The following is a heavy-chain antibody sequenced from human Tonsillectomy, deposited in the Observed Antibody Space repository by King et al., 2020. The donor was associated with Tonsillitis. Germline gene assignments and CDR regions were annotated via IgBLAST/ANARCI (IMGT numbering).Heavy chain of an antibody. CDR1: GDSVSSNSAA. D-gene: IGHD6-19*01. CDR2: TYYRSKWYN. J-gene: IGHJ6*03. CDR3: ARGVRIAVAVHYYYMDV. Sequence: VQLQQSGPGLVKPSQTLSLTCAISGDSVSSNSAAWNWIRQSPSRGLEWLGRTYYRSKWYNDYAVSVKSRITINPDTSKNQFSLQLNSVTPEDTAVYYCARGVRIAVAVHYYYMDVWGNGTTVTVSS. V-gene: IGHV6-1*01.